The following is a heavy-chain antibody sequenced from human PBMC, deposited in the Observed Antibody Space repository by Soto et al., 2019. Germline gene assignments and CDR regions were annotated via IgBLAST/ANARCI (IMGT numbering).Heavy chain of an antibody. D-gene: IGHD6-19*01. CDR1: GFTFSGSA. V-gene: IGHV3-23*01. Sequence: VQLLESGGGLVQPGGSLRLSCAASGFTFSGSAMTWVRQAPGKWLEYVSSITSSGREVFHAASVKGRFTMSRDNSKNMLYLQMNSLRAEDTAVYYGAKEGYDGGWYWDSWGQGALVTVSS. CDR2: ITSSGREV. J-gene: IGHJ4*02. CDR3: AKEGYDGGWYWDS.